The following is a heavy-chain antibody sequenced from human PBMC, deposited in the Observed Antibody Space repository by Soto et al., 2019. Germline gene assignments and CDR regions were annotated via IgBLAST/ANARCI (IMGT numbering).Heavy chain of an antibody. CDR1: GFDFKTYA. CDR2: ISADGSDA. D-gene: IGHD3-3*01. Sequence: QEQLLASGGAVVQPGKSLRLSCVASGFDFKTYAMNWVRQVPGRGLEWLAGISADGSDAYYTASVKGRFTIARDNSKNTLYLQMSSLTSDHRADYYCAQSYHSWSPYFSVGNQRDNWGQGTLVAVSS. CDR3: AQSYHSWSPYFSVGNQRDN. J-gene: IGHJ4*02. V-gene: IGHV3-30*04.